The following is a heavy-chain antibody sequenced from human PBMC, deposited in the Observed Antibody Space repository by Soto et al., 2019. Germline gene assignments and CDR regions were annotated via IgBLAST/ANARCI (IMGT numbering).Heavy chain of an antibody. CDR1: GFSFSSYG. D-gene: IGHD3-22*01. CDR3: AKGGSPGFDSSGYLDYFDY. V-gene: IGHV3-30*18. Sequence: QVQLVESGGGVVQPGRSLRLSCAASGFSFSSYGMHWVRQAPGKGLEWVAVISYDGSNKYYADSVKGRFTISRDNSKNTLYLQMNSLRAEDTAVYYCAKGGSPGFDSSGYLDYFDYWGQGTLVTVSS. CDR2: ISYDGSNK. J-gene: IGHJ4*02.